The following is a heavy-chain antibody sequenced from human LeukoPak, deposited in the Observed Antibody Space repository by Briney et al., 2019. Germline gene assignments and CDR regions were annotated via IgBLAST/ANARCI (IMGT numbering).Heavy chain of an antibody. J-gene: IGHJ4*02. CDR3: TRDAGSFCDFDY. V-gene: IGHV3-64*02. Sequence: GGSLRLSCVASGFSFRNYAIPWVRRAPGKGLEYVSVINTDGRITYYADSVKGRFTISRDNSKNTVYLQMGSLRGEDMAVYYCTRDAGSFCDFDYWGQGALVTVSS. CDR2: INTDGRIT. CDR1: GFSFRNYA. D-gene: IGHD1-26*01.